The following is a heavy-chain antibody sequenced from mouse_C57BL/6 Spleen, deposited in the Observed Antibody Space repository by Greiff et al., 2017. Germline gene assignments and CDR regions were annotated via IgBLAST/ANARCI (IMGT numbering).Heavy chain of an antibody. J-gene: IGHJ4*01. V-gene: IGHV10-1*01. CDR1: GFSFNTYA. CDR3: VKGYYGNDYYAMDY. CDR2: IRSKSNNYAT. D-gene: IGHD2-1*01. Sequence: EVQLVESGGGLVQPKGSLKLSCAASGFSFNTYAMNWVRQAPGKGLEWVARIRSKSNNYATYYADSVKDRFTISRDDSESMLYLQMNNLKTEDTAMYYCVKGYYGNDYYAMDYWGQGTSVTVSS.